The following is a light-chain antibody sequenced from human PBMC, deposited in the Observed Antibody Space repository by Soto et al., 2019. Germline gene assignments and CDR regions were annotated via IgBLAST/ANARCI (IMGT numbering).Light chain of an antibody. CDR2: SNN. Sequence: QSVLTQPPSASGTPRQRVTISCSGSSSNIGSNTVNWYQQLPGTAPKLLIYSNNQRPSGVPDRFSGSKSGTSASLAISGLQSEDEADYYCAAWDDSLHVVFGGGTKLTVL. CDR3: AAWDDSLHVV. J-gene: IGLJ2*01. V-gene: IGLV1-44*01. CDR1: SSNIGSNT.